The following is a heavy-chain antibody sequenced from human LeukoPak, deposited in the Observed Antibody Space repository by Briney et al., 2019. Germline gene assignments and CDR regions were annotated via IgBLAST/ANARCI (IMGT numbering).Heavy chain of an antibody. J-gene: IGHJ6*03. Sequence: ASVKVSCKVSGYTLTELSMHWVRQAPGKGPEWMGGVDPEDGGTIYAQKFQGRVTTTGDTSTDTAYMELSSLRSEDTAFYYCATVIIAEKAWNWNHPPLYYMDVWGKGPTVTVSS. CDR3: ATVIIAEKAWNWNHPPLYYMDV. V-gene: IGHV1-24*01. D-gene: IGHD1-14*01. CDR1: GYTLTELS. CDR2: VDPEDGGT.